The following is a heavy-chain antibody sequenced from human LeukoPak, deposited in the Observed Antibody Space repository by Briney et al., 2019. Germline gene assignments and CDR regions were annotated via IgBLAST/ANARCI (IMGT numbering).Heavy chain of an antibody. CDR1: GFTFSSYA. D-gene: IGHD3/OR15-3a*01. J-gene: IGHJ4*02. CDR2: ISGSGGST. Sequence: GGSLRLSCAASGFTFSSYAMSWVRQAPGKGLEWVSAISGSGGSTYYADSVKGRFTISRDSSKNTLYLQMNSLRAEDTSVYFCAKGGVLGLEYFDYWGQGTLVTVSS. CDR3: AKGGVLGLEYFDY. V-gene: IGHV3-23*01.